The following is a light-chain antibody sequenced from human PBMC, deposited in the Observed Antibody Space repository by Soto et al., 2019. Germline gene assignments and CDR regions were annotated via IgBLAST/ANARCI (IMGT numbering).Light chain of an antibody. CDR1: QSLLYSNGYNY. CDR2: LGS. CDR3: MQALQIPIT. J-gene: IGKJ4*01. Sequence: DIVMTQSPLSLPVTPGEPASISCRSSQSLLYSNGYNYLDWYLQKPGQSPQLLIYLGSNRASGVPDRFSGSGSGTDFTLKISRVEAEDVGVYYCMQALQIPITFGGGTKVEIK. V-gene: IGKV2-28*01.